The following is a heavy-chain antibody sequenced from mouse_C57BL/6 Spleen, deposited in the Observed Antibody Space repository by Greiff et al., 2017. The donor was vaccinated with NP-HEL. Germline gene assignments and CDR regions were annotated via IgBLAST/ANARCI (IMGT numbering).Heavy chain of an antibody. D-gene: IGHD2-4*01. CDR3: ARSTDYDLAWFAY. J-gene: IGHJ3*01. CDR2: IYPGDGDT. V-gene: IGHV1-82*01. Sequence: QVQLQQSGPELVKPGASVKISCKASGYAFSSSWMNWVKQRPGKGLEWIGRIYPGDGDTNYNGKFKGKATLTADKSSSTAYMQLSSLTSEDSAVYFCARSTDYDLAWFAYWGQGTLVTVSA. CDR1: GYAFSSSW.